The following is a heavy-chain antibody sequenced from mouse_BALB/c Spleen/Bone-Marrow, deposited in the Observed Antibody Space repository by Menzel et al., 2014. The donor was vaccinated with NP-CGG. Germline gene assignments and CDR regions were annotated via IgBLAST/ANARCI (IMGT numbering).Heavy chain of an antibody. CDR2: IWSDGST. J-gene: IGHJ4*01. CDR3: ARTGTYYAMDY. CDR1: GFSLTSYG. V-gene: IGHV2-6*02. D-gene: IGHD4-1*01. Sequence: VKLQESGPGLVAPSQSLSITCTVSGFSLTSYGVHWVRQPPGKGLEWLVXIWSDGSTTYNSSLKSRLNIRKDNSKSQVFLKVNSLQTDDTAMYYCARTGTYYAMDYWGQGTSV.